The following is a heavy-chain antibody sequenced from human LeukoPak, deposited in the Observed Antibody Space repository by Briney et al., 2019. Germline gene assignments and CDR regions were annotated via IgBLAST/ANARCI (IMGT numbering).Heavy chain of an antibody. CDR3: ARDSLDSSGYSHFDY. V-gene: IGHV3-53*01. J-gene: IGHJ4*02. CDR2: IYSGGST. D-gene: IGHD3-22*01. Sequence: GGSLRLSCAASGFTVSSNCMSWVRQAPGKGLEWVSVIYSGGSTYYAGSVKGRFTISRDNSKNTLYLQMNSLRAEDTAVYYCARDSLDSSGYSHFDYWGQGTLVTVSS. CDR1: GFTVSSNC.